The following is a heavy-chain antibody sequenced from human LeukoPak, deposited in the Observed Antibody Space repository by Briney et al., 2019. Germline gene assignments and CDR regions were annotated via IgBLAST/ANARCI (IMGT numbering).Heavy chain of an antibody. CDR3: ASRDIAAAGTGEYFQH. V-gene: IGHV4-61*02. Sequence: PSETLSLTCAVSGGSISSGSYYWNWIRQPAGKGLEWIGRIHTSGSTNYNPSLKSRVTISVDTSKNQFSLKLTSVTAADTAVYYCASRDIAAAGTGEYFQHWGQGTLVTVSS. J-gene: IGHJ1*01. CDR1: GGSISSGSYY. D-gene: IGHD6-13*01. CDR2: IHTSGST.